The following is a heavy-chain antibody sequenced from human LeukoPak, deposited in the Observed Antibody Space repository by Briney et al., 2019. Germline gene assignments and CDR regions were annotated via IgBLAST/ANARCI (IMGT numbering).Heavy chain of an antibody. D-gene: IGHD4-17*01. CDR3: ATQYYGDYVFVSPIDY. J-gene: IGHJ4*02. V-gene: IGHV3-7*01. CDR1: GFTFSSYW. CDR2: IKQDGSEK. Sequence: GGSLRLSCAASGFTFSSYWMSWVRQAPGKGLEWVANIKQDGSEKYYVDSVKGRFTISGDNAKNSLYLQMNSLRAEDTAVYYCATQYYGDYVFVSPIDYWGQGTLVTVSS.